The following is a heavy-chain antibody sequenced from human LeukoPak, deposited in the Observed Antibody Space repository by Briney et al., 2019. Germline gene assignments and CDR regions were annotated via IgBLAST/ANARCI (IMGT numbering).Heavy chain of an antibody. V-gene: IGHV4-38-2*02. CDR3: THEEDILTGYGGFDP. J-gene: IGHJ5*02. D-gene: IGHD3-9*01. CDR1: GYSISSGYY. CDR2: IYHSGST. Sequence: SETLSLTCTVSGYSISSGYYWGWIRQPPGKGLEWIGSIYHSGSTYYNPSLKSRVTISVDTSKNQFSLKLSSVTAADTAVYYCTHEEDILTGYGGFDPWGQGTLVTVSS.